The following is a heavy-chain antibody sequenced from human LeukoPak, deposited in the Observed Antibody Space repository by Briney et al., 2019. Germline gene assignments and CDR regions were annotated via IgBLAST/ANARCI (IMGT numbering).Heavy chain of an antibody. J-gene: IGHJ6*02. Sequence: RSLRLSCAASGFTFSSYGMHWVCQAPGKGLEWVAVISHGGSNEFHADSVKGRFTISRDNSKNTLYLQMNSLRPEDTAVYYRAKDVSGYYNYGMDVWGQGTPVIVS. CDR1: GFTFSSYG. CDR3: AKDVSGYYNYGMDV. D-gene: IGHD5/OR15-5a*01. CDR2: ISHGGSNE. V-gene: IGHV3-30*18.